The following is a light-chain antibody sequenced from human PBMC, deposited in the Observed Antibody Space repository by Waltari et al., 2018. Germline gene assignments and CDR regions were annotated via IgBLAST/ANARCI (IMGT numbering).Light chain of an antibody. J-gene: IGLJ3*02. Sequence: QSVLTQPPSASGTPGQRVTISSSGSSSNIGSTYVYWYQQLPGTAPKLLISRNNQRPTGVPDRFSGSKSGTSASLAIRGLRSEDEADYFCAAWDDSLSAWVFGGGTKLTVL. CDR2: RNN. V-gene: IGLV1-47*01. CDR1: SSNIGSTY. CDR3: AAWDDSLSAWV.